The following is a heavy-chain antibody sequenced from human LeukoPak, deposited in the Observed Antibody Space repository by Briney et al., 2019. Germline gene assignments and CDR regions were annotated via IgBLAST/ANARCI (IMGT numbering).Heavy chain of an antibody. D-gene: IGHD6-13*01. CDR2: INHSGST. CDR1: GGSFSGYY. Sequence: SETLSLTCAVYGGSFSGYYWSWIRQPPGKGLEWIGEINHSGSTNYNPSLKSRVTISVDTSKNQFSLRLSSVTAADTAVYYCARGSSCYESSSWYSTVAPRTYYFDYWGQGTLVTVSS. J-gene: IGHJ4*02. V-gene: IGHV4-34*01. CDR3: ARGSSCYESSSWYSTVAPRTYYFDY.